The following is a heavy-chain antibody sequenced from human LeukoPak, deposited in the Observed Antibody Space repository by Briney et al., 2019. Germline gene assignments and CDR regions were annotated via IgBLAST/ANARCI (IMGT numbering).Heavy chain of an antibody. D-gene: IGHD2-2*01. CDR1: GFTFSTDG. CDR2: ISSSGSTM. J-gene: IGHJ4*02. CDR3: ARRYCSSTSCTFDY. V-gene: IGHV3-48*03. Sequence: GGSLRLSCAAAGFTFSTDGMNWVRQAPGKGPEWVSYISSSGSTMFYADSARGRFTISRDNAKNSLYLQMNSLRAEDTAVYYCARRYCSSTSCTFDYWGQGTLVTVSS.